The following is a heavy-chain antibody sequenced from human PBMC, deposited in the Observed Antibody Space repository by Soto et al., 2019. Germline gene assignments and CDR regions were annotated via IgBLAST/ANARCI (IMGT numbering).Heavy chain of an antibody. CDR2: IIPINGMA. V-gene: IGHV1-69*02. CDR3: ASTPGGQWYPIYMDV. J-gene: IGHJ6*03. Sequence: QVQLVQSGAEVKKPGSSVKVSCTASGGTFSSYTINWVRQAPGQGLEWMGRIIPINGMANYAQKFQGRVTITADKSTSTAYMELSSLRSEDTALYYCASTPGGQWYPIYMDVWGKGTTVTVPS. D-gene: IGHD2-8*01. CDR1: GGTFSSYT.